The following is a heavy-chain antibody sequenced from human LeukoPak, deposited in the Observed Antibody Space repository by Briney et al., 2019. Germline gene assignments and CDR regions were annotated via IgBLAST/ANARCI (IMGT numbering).Heavy chain of an antibody. Sequence: GGSLRLSCAASGFTFSSYWMSWVRQAPGKGLEWVANIKQDGSEKYYVDSVKGRFTISRDNAKNSLYLQMNSLRAEDTAVYYCARQGYCSSTSCYAADYFDYWGQGTLVTVSS. J-gene: IGHJ4*02. D-gene: IGHD2-2*01. CDR3: ARQGYCSSTSCYAADYFDY. CDR1: GFTFSSYW. CDR2: IKQDGSEK. V-gene: IGHV3-7*01.